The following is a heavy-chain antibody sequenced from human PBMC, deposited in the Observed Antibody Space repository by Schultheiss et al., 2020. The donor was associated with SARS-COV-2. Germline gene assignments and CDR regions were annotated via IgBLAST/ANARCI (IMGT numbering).Heavy chain of an antibody. CDR3: AKELDGGVGEVYGDYVSEGMDV. Sequence: GESLKISCAASGFTFSSYGMHWVRQAPGKGLEWVAVISYDGSNKYYADSVKGRFTISRDNSKNTLYLQMNSLRAEDTAVYYCAKELDGGVGEVYGDYVSEGMDVWGQGTTVTVSS. CDR1: GFTFSSYG. CDR2: ISYDGSNK. V-gene: IGHV3-30*18. J-gene: IGHJ6*02. D-gene: IGHD4-17*01.